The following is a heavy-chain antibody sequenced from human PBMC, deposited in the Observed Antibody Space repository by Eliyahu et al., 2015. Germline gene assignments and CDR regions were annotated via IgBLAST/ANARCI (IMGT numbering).Heavy chain of an antibody. J-gene: IGHJ4*02. Sequence: WIRQAPGMELEWVSYISRTSDTNYYADSVKGRFTISRDNAKNSLYLQMHSLRAGDTAVYYCARDLNFWKAAFDYWGQGTLVSVSS. CDR2: ISRTSDTN. D-gene: IGHD3-3*01. CDR3: ARDLNFWKAAFDY. V-gene: IGHV3-11*01.